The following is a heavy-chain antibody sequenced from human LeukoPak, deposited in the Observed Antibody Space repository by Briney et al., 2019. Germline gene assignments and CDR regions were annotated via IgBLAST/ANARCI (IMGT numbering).Heavy chain of an antibody. Sequence: SETLSLTCADYGGSFSGYYWSWIRQPPGKGLEWIGEINHSGSTNYNPSLKSRVTISVDTSKNQFSLKLSSVTAADTAVYYCARGLVIKYYYYYYMDVWGKGTTVTVSS. V-gene: IGHV4-34*01. CDR2: INHSGST. CDR3: ARGLVIKYYYYYYMDV. J-gene: IGHJ6*03. CDR1: GGSFSGYY. D-gene: IGHD3-9*01.